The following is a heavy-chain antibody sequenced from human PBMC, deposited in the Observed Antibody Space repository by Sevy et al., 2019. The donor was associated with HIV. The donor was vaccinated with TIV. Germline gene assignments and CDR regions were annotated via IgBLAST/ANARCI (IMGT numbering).Heavy chain of an antibody. CDR1: GFNFDSYT. CDR2: ISGSSNYI. V-gene: IGHV3-21*01. J-gene: IGHJ3*01. CDR3: ARPYGSGSWEAFDV. D-gene: IGHD3-10*01. Sequence: GGSLRLSCAASGFNFDSYTMNWVRQAPGQGLEWVSSISGSSNYIYYADSLKGRFTISRDNAKNSVYLQMHRLRVDDTAVYFCARPYGSGSWEAFDVWGQGTVVTVSS.